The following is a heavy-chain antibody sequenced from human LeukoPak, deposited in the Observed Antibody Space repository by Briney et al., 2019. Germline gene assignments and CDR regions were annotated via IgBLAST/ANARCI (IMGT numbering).Heavy chain of an antibody. J-gene: IGHJ4*02. V-gene: IGHV1-18*01. CDR3: GRVDMATTKDY. CDR1: GYTFTSFS. CDR2: INVYTGKR. Sequence: ASVKVSCKASGYTFTSFSISWVRQAPGQGLEWMGWINVYTGKRDYARNYQGRVTMTTDRSTKTAYMELRSLSSDDTAVYYCGRVDMATTKDYWGQGTLVTVSS. D-gene: IGHD5-24*01.